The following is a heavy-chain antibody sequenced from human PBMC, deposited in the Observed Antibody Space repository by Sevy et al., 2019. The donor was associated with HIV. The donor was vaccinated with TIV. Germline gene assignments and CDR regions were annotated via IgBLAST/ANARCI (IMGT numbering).Heavy chain of an antibody. J-gene: IGHJ4*02. V-gene: IGHV1-18*01. Sequence: ASVKVSCKASGYTFTTYAITWVRQAPGEGLEWMGWMRVNNGNRNYAQKVQDRVTMTTDTSTNTAYMELRSLRSDDTAMYYCGRVVMSSSWPCFDYWGQGTLVTVSS. D-gene: IGHD6-13*01. CDR2: MRVNNGNR. CDR3: GRVVMSSSWPCFDY. CDR1: GYTFTTYA.